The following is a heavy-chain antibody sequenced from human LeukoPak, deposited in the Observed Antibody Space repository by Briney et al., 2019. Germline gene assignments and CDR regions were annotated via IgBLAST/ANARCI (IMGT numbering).Heavy chain of an antibody. J-gene: IGHJ4*02. Sequence: GGSLRLSCAASGFTFSSYAMSSVRLAPGKGLEWDSAISSSGGSTYYADSVEGRFTISRDNSKNTLYLQMNSLRAEDTAVYYCAKASVRSQWLVQADYTFDYWGQGTLVTVSS. CDR3: AKASVRSQWLVQADYTFDY. CDR1: GFTFSSYA. CDR2: ISSSGGST. D-gene: IGHD6-19*01. V-gene: IGHV3-23*01.